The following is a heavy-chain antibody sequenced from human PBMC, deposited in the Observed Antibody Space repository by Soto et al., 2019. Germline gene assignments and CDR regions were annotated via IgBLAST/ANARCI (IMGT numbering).Heavy chain of an antibody. Sequence: SETLSLTCTVSGAPINSDYWSRIRQSPGKGLEWIGYIYHIGSTDYNPSLKSRVTISIDKSKNQFSLNLRSVTAADTAVYFCARFTYKSGFNWFDPWGQGTQVAVSS. CDR2: IYHIGST. V-gene: IGHV4-59*01. CDR3: ARFTYKSGFNWFDP. J-gene: IGHJ5*02. CDR1: GAPINSDY. D-gene: IGHD5-12*01.